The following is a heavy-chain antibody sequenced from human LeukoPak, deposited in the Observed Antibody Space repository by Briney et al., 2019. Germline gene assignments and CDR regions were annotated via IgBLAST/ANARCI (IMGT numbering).Heavy chain of an antibody. CDR1: GYTFTGYY. CDR3: ARGVRLPNEGHYYYYYGMDV. D-gene: IGHD2-8*01. CDR2: INPNSGGT. V-gene: IGHV1-2*04. Sequence: ASVKVSCKASGYTFTGYYMHWVRQAPGQGLECMGWINPNSGGTNYAQKFQGWVTMTRDTSISTAYMELSRLRSDDTAVYYCARGVRLPNEGHYYYYYGMDVWGQGTTVTVSS. J-gene: IGHJ6*02.